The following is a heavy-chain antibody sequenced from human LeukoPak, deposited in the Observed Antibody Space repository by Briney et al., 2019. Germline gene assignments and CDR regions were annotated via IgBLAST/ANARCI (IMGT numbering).Heavy chain of an antibody. V-gene: IGHV3-74*01. CDR1: GFTSRTYW. CDR2: INSDGSTT. D-gene: IGHD3-10*01. CDR3: ARAGNYYFEY. J-gene: IGHJ4*02. Sequence: GGSLRLSCAASGFTSRTYWMHWVRQTPGQGLVWVSRINSDGSTTNYADSVKGRFTVSRDNTQNTLYLQMSSLRAEDTAVYYCARAGNYYFEYWGQGALVTVSS.